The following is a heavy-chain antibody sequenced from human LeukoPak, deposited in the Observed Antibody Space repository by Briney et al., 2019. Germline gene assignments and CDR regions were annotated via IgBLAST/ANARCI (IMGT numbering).Heavy chain of an antibody. CDR3: ARVGDHYHWYLDL. CDR2: IYSGADT. Sequence: GGSLTLSCAASGFSVSTKYMNWVRQAPGKGLEWVSIIYSGADTYYADSVKGRFTISRDTSKNTLFLHMNNLRVEDAAVYYCARVGDHYHWYLDLWGRGTLVSVSS. V-gene: IGHV3-53*01. CDR1: GFSVSTKY. D-gene: IGHD3-10*01. J-gene: IGHJ2*01.